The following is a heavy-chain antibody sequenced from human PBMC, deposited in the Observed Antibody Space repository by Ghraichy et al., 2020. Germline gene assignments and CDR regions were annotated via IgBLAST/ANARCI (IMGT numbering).Heavy chain of an antibody. Sequence: SETLSLTCTVSGGSVSSGSYYWSWIRQPPGKGLEWIGYIYYSGSTNYNPSLKSRVTISVDTSKNQFSLKLSSVTAADTAVYYCARGGPAWNDLYWFDPWGQGTLVTVSS. CDR1: GGSVSSGSYY. V-gene: IGHV4-61*01. CDR2: IYYSGST. CDR3: ARGGPAWNDLYWFDP. J-gene: IGHJ5*02. D-gene: IGHD1-1*01.